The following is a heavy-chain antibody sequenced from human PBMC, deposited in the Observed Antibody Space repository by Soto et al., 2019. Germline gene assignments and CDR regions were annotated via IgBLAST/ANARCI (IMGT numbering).Heavy chain of an antibody. CDR2: ISSSGSTI. V-gene: IGHV3-11*01. CDR1: GFTFSDYY. CDR3: ASAYCGGDCYGNDY. J-gene: IGHJ4*02. D-gene: IGHD2-21*02. Sequence: PGGSLRLSCAASGFTFSDYYMSWIRQAPGKGLEWVSYISSSGSTIYYADSVKGRSTISRDNAKNSLYLQMNSLRAEDTAVYYCASAYCGGDCYGNDYWGQGTLVTVSS.